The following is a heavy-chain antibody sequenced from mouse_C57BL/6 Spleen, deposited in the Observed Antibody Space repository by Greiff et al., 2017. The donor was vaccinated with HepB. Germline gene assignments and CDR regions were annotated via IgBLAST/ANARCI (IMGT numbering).Heavy chain of an antibody. CDR1: GYTFTSYW. Sequence: VQLQQPGAELVKPGASVKLSCKASGYTFTSYWMQWVKQRPGQGLEWIGEIDPSDSYTNYNQKFKGKATLTVDTSSSTAYMQLSSLTSEDSAVYYCARKRNYYGSSPLFDYWGQGTTLTVSS. D-gene: IGHD1-1*01. CDR3: ARKRNYYGSSPLFDY. J-gene: IGHJ2*01. CDR2: IDPSDSYT. V-gene: IGHV1-50*01.